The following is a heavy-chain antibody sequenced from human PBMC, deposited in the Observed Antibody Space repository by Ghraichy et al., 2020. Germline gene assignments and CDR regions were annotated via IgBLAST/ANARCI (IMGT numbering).Heavy chain of an antibody. CDR3: AKVGYSSGWYNYFDY. V-gene: IGHV3-23*01. CDR1: GFTFSSYA. Sequence: GGSLRLSCAASGFTFSSYAMSWVRQAPGKGLEWVSAISGSGGSTYYADSVKGRFTISRDNSKNTLYLQMNSLRAEDTAVYYCAKVGYSSGWYNYFDYWGQGTLVTVSS. CDR2: ISGSGGST. J-gene: IGHJ4*02. D-gene: IGHD6-19*01.